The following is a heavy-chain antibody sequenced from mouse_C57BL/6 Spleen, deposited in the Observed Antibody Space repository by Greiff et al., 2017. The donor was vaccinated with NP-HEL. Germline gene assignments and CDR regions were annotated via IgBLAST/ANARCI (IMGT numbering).Heavy chain of an antibody. CDR2: IDPSDSET. CDR1: GYTFTSYW. CDR3: ARWTGTSEYWYFDV. V-gene: IGHV1-52*01. J-gene: IGHJ1*03. Sequence: QVQLQQPGAELVRPGSSVKLSCKASGYTFTSYWMHWVKQRPIQGLEWIGNIDPSDSETHYNQKFKDKATLTVDKSSSTAYMQLSSLTSEDSAVYYCARWTGTSEYWYFDVWGTGTTVTVSS. D-gene: IGHD4-1*01.